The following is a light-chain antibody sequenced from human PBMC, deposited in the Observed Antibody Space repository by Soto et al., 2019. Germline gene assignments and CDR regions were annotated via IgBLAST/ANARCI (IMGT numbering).Light chain of an antibody. CDR3: QQYNTYST. Sequence: EIVMTQSPATLSVSPGERATLSCRASQSVSNYLAWYQQKPGQAPRLLIYDASSLETGVPSRFSGSGSGTEFTLTISSLQPDDFATYYCQQYNTYSTFGQGTKVDIK. CDR1: QSVSNY. V-gene: IGKV3-15*01. CDR2: DAS. J-gene: IGKJ1*01.